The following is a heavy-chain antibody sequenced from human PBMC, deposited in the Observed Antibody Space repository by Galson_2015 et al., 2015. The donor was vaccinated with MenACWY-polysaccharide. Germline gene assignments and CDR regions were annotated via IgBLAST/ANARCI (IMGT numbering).Heavy chain of an antibody. Sequence: SLRLSCAASGFTLSNYAMSWVRQAPGKGLEWVSAISGSGGTTYYADSVKGRFTISRDNSKNTLYLQMNSLRAEDTAVYYCAKRGYYDSSGEIDYWGQGTLVTVSS. CDR1: GFTLSNYA. D-gene: IGHD3-22*01. V-gene: IGHV3-23*01. CDR3: AKRGYYDSSGEIDY. CDR2: ISGSGGTT. J-gene: IGHJ4*02.